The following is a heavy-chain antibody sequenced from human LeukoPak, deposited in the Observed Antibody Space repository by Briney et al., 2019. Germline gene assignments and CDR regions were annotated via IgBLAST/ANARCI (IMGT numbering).Heavy chain of an antibody. CDR2: ISYDGSNK. J-gene: IGHJ4*02. CDR1: GFTFSSYG. D-gene: IGHD3-10*01. V-gene: IGHV3-30*03. Sequence: PGRSLRLSCAASGFTFSSYGMHWVRQAPGKGLEWVAVISYDGSNKYYADSVKGRFTISRDNSKNTLYLQMNSLRAEDTAVYYCARDSVSRGVAPGFDYWGQGTLVTVSS. CDR3: ARDSVSRGVAPGFDY.